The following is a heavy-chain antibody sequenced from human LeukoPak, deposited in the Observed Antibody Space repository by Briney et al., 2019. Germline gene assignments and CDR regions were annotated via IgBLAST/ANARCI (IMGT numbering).Heavy chain of an antibody. V-gene: IGHV4-59*11. D-gene: IGHD3-22*01. Sequence: PSETLSLTCTVSGGSISSHYWSWIRQPPGKGLEWIGYIYYGGTTNYNPSLKSRVTISVDTSKNQFSLKLSSVTAADTAVYYCARVGDYYDSSGYYYSHNYWGQGTLVTVSS. CDR3: ARVGDYYDSSGYYYSHNY. J-gene: IGHJ4*02. CDR1: GGSISSHY. CDR2: IYYGGTT.